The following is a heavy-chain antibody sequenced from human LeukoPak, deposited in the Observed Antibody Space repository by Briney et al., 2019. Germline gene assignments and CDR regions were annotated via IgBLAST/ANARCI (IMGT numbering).Heavy chain of an antibody. CDR3: AEDTSIGKYCTSGVCSSFDY. CDR2: ISDSGDYT. Sequence: PGGSLRLSCAASGFTVSDNYMSWVRQAPGKGLEWVSAISDSGDYTYYADSVKGRFTISRDNSKNTLYLHVNSLRAEDTAVYYCAEDTSIGKYCTSGVCSSFDYWGQGTLVTISS. D-gene: IGHD2-8*01. CDR1: GFTVSDNY. J-gene: IGHJ4*02. V-gene: IGHV3-23*01.